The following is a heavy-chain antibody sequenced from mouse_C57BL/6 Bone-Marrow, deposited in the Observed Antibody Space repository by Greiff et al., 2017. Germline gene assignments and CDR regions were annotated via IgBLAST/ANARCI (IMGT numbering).Heavy chain of an antibody. J-gene: IGHJ4*01. D-gene: IGHD2-1*01. CDR3: TTLPLIYYGNPYYAMDY. V-gene: IGHV14-4*01. CDR1: GFNIKDDY. CDR2: IDPENGDT. Sequence: EVKLMESGAELVRPGASVKLSCTASGFNIKDDYMHWVKQRPEQGLEWIGWIDPENGDTEYASKFQGKATITADTSSNTAYLQLSSLTSEDTAVYYCTTLPLIYYGNPYYAMDYWGQGTSVTVSS.